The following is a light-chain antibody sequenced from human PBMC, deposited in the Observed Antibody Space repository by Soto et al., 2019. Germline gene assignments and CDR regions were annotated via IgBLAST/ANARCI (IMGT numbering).Light chain of an antibody. CDR3: QRRGDWPLYT. V-gene: IGKV3-11*01. Sequence: EIVLTQSPATLSLSPGERATLSCRASQSVGNNLAWYQQKPGQAPGLLIYDASDRATGIPARFSGSGSGTDFTLTITSLEPEDFAVYYCQRRGDWPLYTFGQGTKLEIK. CDR2: DAS. CDR1: QSVGNN. J-gene: IGKJ2*01.